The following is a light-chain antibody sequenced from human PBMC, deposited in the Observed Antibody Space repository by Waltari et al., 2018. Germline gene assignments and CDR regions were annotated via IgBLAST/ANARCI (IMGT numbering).Light chain of an antibody. CDR2: GAS. CDR3: QQYNVWPRT. CDR1: PPLSSH. V-gene: IGKV3-15*01. J-gene: IGKJ1*01. Sequence: SRTASPPLSSHLAWYLQKPGQAPIPLSYGASTRATSIPARFSGSGSGTEFTLTSNSLQSEDFAVYYCQQYNVWPRTFGQGTKVEI.